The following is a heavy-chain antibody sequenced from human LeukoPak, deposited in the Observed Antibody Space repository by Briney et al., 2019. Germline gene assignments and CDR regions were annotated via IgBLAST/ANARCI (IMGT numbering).Heavy chain of an antibody. D-gene: IGHD5-12*01. Sequence: VGSLRLSCAASGFTFSSFGMHWVRQAPGKGLEWAAFISYDGSDKYYTDSVKGRFTISRDNAMNSLYLQMNSLRVDDTAVYYCSRDPRGGDFWGQGTLVTVSS. V-gene: IGHV3-30*03. CDR3: SRDPRGGDF. CDR1: GFTFSSFG. CDR2: ISYDGSDK. J-gene: IGHJ4*02.